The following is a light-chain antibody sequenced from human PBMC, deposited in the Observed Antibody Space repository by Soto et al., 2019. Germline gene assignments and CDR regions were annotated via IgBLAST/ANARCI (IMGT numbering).Light chain of an antibody. V-gene: IGKV3-15*01. CDR2: GAS. Sequence: EIVMTQSPDTLSVSPGERATLSCRASQSVRSSLAWYQQKPGQXPXXLIYGASTRATGIPARFSGSGSGTEFTPTISSLQSEDYAVYYCHQYNNWWTFGQGTKVDIK. J-gene: IGKJ1*01. CDR1: QSVRSS. CDR3: HQYNNWWT.